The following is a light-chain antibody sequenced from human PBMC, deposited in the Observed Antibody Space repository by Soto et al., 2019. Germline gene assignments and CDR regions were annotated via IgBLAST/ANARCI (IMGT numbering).Light chain of an antibody. CDR1: QSVSSN. Sequence: ILMNQSPATLSVPPAERATLSCRASQSVSSNLAWYQQKPGQAPRLLIYGASTRATGIPARFSGSGSGTDFTLTISIQQSEDLAVYSCQSYNNWPLFGPRTNLDI. CDR2: GAS. V-gene: IGKV3-15*01. CDR3: QSYNNWPL. J-gene: IGKJ3*01.